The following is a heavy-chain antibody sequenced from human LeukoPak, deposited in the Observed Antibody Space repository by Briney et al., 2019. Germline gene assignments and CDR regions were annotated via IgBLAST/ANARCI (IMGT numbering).Heavy chain of an antibody. D-gene: IGHD3-10*01. J-gene: IGHJ6*02. Sequence: SVKVSCKASGGTXSSYAISWVRQAPGQGLEWMGGIIPIFGTANYAQKFQGRVTITADESTSTAYMELSSLRSEDTAVYYCARYYGLYYYYGMDVWGQGTTVTVSS. V-gene: IGHV1-69*01. CDR2: IIPIFGTA. CDR1: GGTXSSYA. CDR3: ARYYGLYYYYGMDV.